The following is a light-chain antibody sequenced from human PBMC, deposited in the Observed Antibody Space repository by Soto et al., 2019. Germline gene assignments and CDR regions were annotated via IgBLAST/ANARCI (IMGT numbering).Light chain of an antibody. V-gene: IGLV2-8*01. CDR2: EVS. J-gene: IGLJ2*01. CDR3: SSYAGSNNVV. Sequence: QSALTQPPSASGSPGQSVTISCTGTSSDVGGYNYVSWYQQHPGKAPKLMIYEVSKRPSGVPDRFSGSKSGNTASLTVSGLQADGEADYYCSSYAGSNNVVFGGGTKLTVL. CDR1: SSDVGGYNY.